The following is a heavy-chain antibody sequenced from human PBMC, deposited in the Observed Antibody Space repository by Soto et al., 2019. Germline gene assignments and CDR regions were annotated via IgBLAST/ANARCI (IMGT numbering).Heavy chain of an antibody. CDR2: TSTSSTTK. J-gene: IGHJ4*02. Sequence: PXESLRLSCAASGFSFSAYSMNWVRQAPGKGLEWIAYTSTSSTTKYYADSVRGRFSISRDNANDLLYLDMDKLRDEDTGIYYCAGSYSSGNWYFDYWGLGTPVTVSS. V-gene: IGHV3-48*02. D-gene: IGHD3-10*01. CDR3: AGSYSSGNWYFDY. CDR1: GFSFSAYS.